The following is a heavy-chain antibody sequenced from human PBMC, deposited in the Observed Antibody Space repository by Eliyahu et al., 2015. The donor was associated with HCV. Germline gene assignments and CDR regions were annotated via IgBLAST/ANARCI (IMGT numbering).Heavy chain of an antibody. D-gene: IGHD3-22*01. CDR2: INHSGST. CDR1: XGSXSGYY. CDR3: ARSSRGYYYPFDY. V-gene: IGHV4-34*01. Sequence: QVQLQQWGAGLLKPSETLSLXCAVYXGSXSGYYWXWIRQPPGKGLEWIGEINHSGSTNSXPSLKSRVTISVDTSKNQFSLKLSSVTAADTAVYYCARSSRGYYYPFDYWGQGTLVTVSS. J-gene: IGHJ4*02.